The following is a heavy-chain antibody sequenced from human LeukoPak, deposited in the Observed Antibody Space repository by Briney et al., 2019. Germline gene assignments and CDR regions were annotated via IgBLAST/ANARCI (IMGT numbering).Heavy chain of an antibody. CDR1: GGSFSGYY. CDR2: INHSGST. CDR3: ARVSPTYYDFWSGYYVGYFDY. D-gene: IGHD3-3*01. J-gene: IGHJ4*02. V-gene: IGHV4-34*01. Sequence: SETLSLTCAVYGGSFSGYYWSWIRQPPGKGLEWIGEINHSGSTNYNPSLKRRVTISVDTSKNQFSLKLSSVTAADTAVYYCARVSPTYYDFWSGYYVGYFDYWGQGTLVTVSS.